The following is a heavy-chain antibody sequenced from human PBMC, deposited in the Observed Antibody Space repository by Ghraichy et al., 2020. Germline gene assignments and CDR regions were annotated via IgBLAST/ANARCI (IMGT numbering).Heavy chain of an antibody. J-gene: IGHJ4*02. Sequence: GGSLRLSCAASGFTFSSYAMSWVRQAPGKGLEWVSAISGSGGSTYYADSVKGRFTISRDNSKNTLYLQMNSLRAEDTAVYYCAKDGCGSSTSCWAGDFDYWGQGTLVTVSS. D-gene: IGHD2-2*01. CDR2: ISGSGGST. CDR1: GFTFSSYA. V-gene: IGHV3-23*01. CDR3: AKDGCGSSTSCWAGDFDY.